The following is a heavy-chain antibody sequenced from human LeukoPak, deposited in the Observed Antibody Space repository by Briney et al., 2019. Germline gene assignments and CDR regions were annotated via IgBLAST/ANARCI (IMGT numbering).Heavy chain of an antibody. J-gene: IGHJ4*02. CDR2: ISGDGGST. CDR3: AKDIRGYGGYDRPGYFDY. Sequence: PGGSLRLSCAASGFTFDDYAMHWVRQAPGKGLEWVSLISGDGGSTYYADSVKGRFTISRDNSKNSLYLQMNSLRTEDTALYYCAKDIRGYGGYDRPGYFDYWGQGTLVTVSS. CDR1: GFTFDDYA. D-gene: IGHD5-12*01. V-gene: IGHV3-43*02.